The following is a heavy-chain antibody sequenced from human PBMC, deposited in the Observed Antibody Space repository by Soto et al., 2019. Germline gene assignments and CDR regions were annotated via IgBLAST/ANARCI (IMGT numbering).Heavy chain of an antibody. CDR2: ISFDGSKK. CDR3: TKVDV. Sequence: GGSLRLSCVGSGFTFISYDMHWVRQAPGKGLEWVAFISFDGSKKYYADSVEGRFTISRDNSKSTMYLEMNSLRPEDKAVYYCTKVDVWGPGTAVTVSS. V-gene: IGHV3-30-3*01. CDR1: GFTFISYD. J-gene: IGHJ6*01.